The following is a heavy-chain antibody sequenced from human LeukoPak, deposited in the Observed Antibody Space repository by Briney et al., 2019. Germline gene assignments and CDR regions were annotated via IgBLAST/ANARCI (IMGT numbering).Heavy chain of an antibody. J-gene: IGHJ6*04. V-gene: IGHV3-53*01. Sequence: PGGSLRLSWAASGFTVSSNYMSWVRQAPGKGLEWVSVIYSGGSTYYADSVKGRFTISRDNSKNTLYLQMNSLRAEDTAVYYCARDLTRVRGVLGVWGKGTTVTVSS. CDR1: GFTVSSNY. CDR2: IYSGGST. D-gene: IGHD3-10*01. CDR3: ARDLTRVRGVLGV.